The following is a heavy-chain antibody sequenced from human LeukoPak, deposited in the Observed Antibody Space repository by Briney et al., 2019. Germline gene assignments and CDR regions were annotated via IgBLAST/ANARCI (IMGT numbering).Heavy chain of an antibody. J-gene: IGHJ3*02. CDR3: EXXXXXSXXXXDI. V-gene: IGHV5-51*01. Sequence: TFTXYWIGWVRQMPGKGLEGMGIIYPGDSDTRYSPSFQGQVTISADKAISTAYLQWSSLKDSDTAMYYCEXXXXXSXXXXDIWGQXTXVTVSS. CDR2: IYPGDSDT. CDR1: TFTXYW.